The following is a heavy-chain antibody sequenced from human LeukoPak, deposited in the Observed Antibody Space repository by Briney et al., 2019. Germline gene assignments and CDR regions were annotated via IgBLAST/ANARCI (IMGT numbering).Heavy chain of an antibody. V-gene: IGHV3-11*04. CDR2: ISPNGNTI. CDR1: GFTFSDRY. Sequence: GGSLRLSCAAAGFTFSDRYMSWIRQAPGKGMEWVAYISPNGNTIHYADTVKGRFTISRDNAKNSLYLQMNSLRAEDTAVYYCARGGSSWYYYYYYMDVWGKGTTVTVSS. D-gene: IGHD6-13*01. J-gene: IGHJ6*03. CDR3: ARGGSSWYYYYYYMDV.